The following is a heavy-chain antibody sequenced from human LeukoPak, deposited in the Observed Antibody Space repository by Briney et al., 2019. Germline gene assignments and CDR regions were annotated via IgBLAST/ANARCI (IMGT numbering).Heavy chain of an antibody. Sequence: GGSLRLSCAASGFTFSSYWMSGVRQAPGKGLESVSSISSSSSYIYYADSVKGRFTISRDNAKNSLSLQMSSLRAEDTAVYYCARERYSRSSYDAFDMWGQGTMVTVSS. V-gene: IGHV3-21*01. CDR1: GFTFSSYW. J-gene: IGHJ3*02. CDR2: ISSSSSYI. D-gene: IGHD6-6*01. CDR3: ARERYSRSSYDAFDM.